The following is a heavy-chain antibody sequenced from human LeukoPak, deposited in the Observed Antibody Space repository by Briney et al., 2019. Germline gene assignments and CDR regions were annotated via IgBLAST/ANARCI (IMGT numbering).Heavy chain of an antibody. CDR1: GGSISSYY. J-gene: IGHJ3*02. V-gene: IGHV4-4*07. CDR3: ARVSGSYGKDAFDI. CDR2: IYTSGST. Sequence: PSETLSLTCTVSGGSISSYYWSWIRQPAGKGLEWIGRIYTSGSTNYNPSLKSRVTMSVDTSKNQFSLKLSSMTAADTAVYYCARVSGSYGKDAFDIWGQGTMVTVSS. D-gene: IGHD1-26*01.